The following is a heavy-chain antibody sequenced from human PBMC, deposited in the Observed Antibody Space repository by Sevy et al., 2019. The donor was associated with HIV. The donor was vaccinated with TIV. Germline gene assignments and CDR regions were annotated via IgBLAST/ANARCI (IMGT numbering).Heavy chain of an antibody. J-gene: IGHJ4*02. V-gene: IGHV3-48*02. D-gene: IGHD2-21*01. Sequence: GGSLRLSCAASGFTFSSYSMNWVRQAPGKGLEWVSYISSSSSTIYYADSVKDRFTISRDNAKNSLYLQMNSLRDEDTAVYYCARGYRGIYSSFDYWGQGTLVTVSS. CDR3: ARGYRGIYSSFDY. CDR1: GFTFSSYS. CDR2: ISSSSSTI.